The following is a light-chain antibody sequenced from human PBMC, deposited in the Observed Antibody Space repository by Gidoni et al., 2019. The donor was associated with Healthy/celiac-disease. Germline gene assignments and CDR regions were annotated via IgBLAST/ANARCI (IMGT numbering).Light chain of an antibody. Sequence: SYELTQPPSVSVSPGQTASITCSVDKLGDKYACWYQQKPGQSPVLVIYQDSKRPSGIPERFSGSNSGNTATLTISGTQAMDEADYYCQAWDAGVVFGGGTKLTVL. CDR3: QAWDAGVV. V-gene: IGLV3-1*01. J-gene: IGLJ2*01. CDR1: KLGDKY. CDR2: QDS.